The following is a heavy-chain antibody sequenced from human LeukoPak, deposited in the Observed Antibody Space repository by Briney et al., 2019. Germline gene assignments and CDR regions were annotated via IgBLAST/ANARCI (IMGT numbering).Heavy chain of an antibody. CDR2: IYYRGSA. CDR3: ATDLVRFGEFDN. J-gene: IGHJ4*02. D-gene: IGHD3-10*01. CDR1: GGSISSGDFY. Sequence: SGTLSLTCTVSGGSISSGDFYWSWVCQPPGKGLGWIGYIYYRGSAYYNPSLKSRLTMPVDRSNNQFSLKLTSVTAADTAIYYCATDLVRFGEFDNWGQGTLVTVSS. V-gene: IGHV4-30-4*01.